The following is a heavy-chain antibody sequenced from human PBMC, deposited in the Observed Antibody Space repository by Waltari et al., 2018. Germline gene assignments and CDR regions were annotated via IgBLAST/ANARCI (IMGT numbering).Heavy chain of an antibody. J-gene: IGHJ4*01. CDR1: GFTFSDYW. CDR3: ARAGFYRFDY. Sequence: EVQLVESGGVLVQPGGSLRLSCTGSGFTFSDYWRHWVRQAPGKGPVWVSRINPDGSDTTYADSVKGRFTISRDNAKDTLYLQMNSLRVEDTAVYYCARAGFYRFDYWGHGTLATVSS. CDR2: INPDGSDT. D-gene: IGHD3-16*02. V-gene: IGHV3-74*01.